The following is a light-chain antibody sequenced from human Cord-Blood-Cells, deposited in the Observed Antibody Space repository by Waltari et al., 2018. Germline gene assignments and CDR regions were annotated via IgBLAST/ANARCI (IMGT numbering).Light chain of an antibody. CDR3: SSYTSSSTLV. V-gene: IGLV2-14*03. Sequence: SALTQPPSVSGSPGHSLTLSCTRTSSDVGGFNNVPWYQQHPGKAPKLIIYDVSNRPSGVSNRFSGSKSGNTASLTISGLQAEDEADYYCSSYTSSSTLVFGTGTKVTVL. J-gene: IGLJ1*01. CDR1: SSDVGGFNN. CDR2: DVS.